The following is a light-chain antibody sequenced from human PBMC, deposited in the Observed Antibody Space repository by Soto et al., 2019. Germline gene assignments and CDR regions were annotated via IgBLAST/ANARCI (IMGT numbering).Light chain of an antibody. CDR3: QSSDRRLSGSDV. V-gene: IGLV1-40*01. CDR1: SSNIGAGYH. J-gene: IGLJ1*01. Sequence: QSVLTQPPSVSGAPGQRVTISCTGSSSNIGAGYHVHWYQQLPGAAPKLLIFGDSNRPSGVPDRFSGSKSGTSASLAITGLQADDEADYYCQSSDRRLSGSDVFGTGTKGTVL. CDR2: GDS.